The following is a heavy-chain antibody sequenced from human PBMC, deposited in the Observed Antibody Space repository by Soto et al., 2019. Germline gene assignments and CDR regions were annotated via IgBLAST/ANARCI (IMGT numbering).Heavy chain of an antibody. CDR1: GGSISSYY. CDR2: IYYSGST. V-gene: IGHV4-59*01. Sequence: SETLSLTCTVSGGSISSYYWSWIRQPPGKGLEWIGYIYYSGSTNYNPSLKSRVTISVDTSKNQFSLKLSSVTAADTAVYYCARAIWSYTGYYFDYWGQGTLVTVSS. D-gene: IGHD3-16*01. J-gene: IGHJ4*02. CDR3: ARAIWSYTGYYFDY.